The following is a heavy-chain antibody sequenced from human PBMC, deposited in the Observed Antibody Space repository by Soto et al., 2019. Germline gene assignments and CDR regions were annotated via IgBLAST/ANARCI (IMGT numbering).Heavy chain of an antibody. D-gene: IGHD3-9*01. Sequence: EVQLVESGGGLVQPGRSLRLSCAASGFIFDDYAMHWVRQAPGKGLEWVSGISWDSGSIIYADSVKGRFIISRDNAKNSLYLQMNSLRAEDTALYYCARDMIGDILPTYYKVYYYAMDVWGQGTTVTVSS. CDR2: ISWDSGSI. CDR3: ARDMIGDILPTYYKVYYYAMDV. CDR1: GFIFDDYA. J-gene: IGHJ6*02. V-gene: IGHV3-9*01.